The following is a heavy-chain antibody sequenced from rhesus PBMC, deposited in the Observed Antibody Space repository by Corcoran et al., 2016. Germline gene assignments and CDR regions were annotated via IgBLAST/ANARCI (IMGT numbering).Heavy chain of an antibody. CDR2: IYGSGGST. J-gene: IGHJ4*01. CDR3: ARDWSSVAAHYFDY. V-gene: IGHV4-169*02. Sequence: QLQLQESGPGLVKPSETLSVTCAVSGGSISSSYWSWIRQAPGKGLEWIGYIYGSGGSTNYNPSLKSRVTLSVDTSKNQLSLKLSSVTTADTAVYYCARDWSSVAAHYFDYWGQGVLVTVSS. CDR1: GGSISSSY. D-gene: IGHD4-29*01.